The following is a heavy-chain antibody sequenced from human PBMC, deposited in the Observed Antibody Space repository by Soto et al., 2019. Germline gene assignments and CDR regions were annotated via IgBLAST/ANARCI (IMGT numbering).Heavy chain of an antibody. D-gene: IGHD3-22*01. CDR1: GGSISSSSYY. Sequence: SETLSLTCTVSGGSISSSSYYLGWIRQPPGKGLEWIGSIYYSGSTNYNPSLKSRVTISVDTSRNQFSLNLNSVTAADTAVYYCARAQGYYDSSGYRHTYFDYWAQGTLVTVSS. V-gene: IGHV4-39*07. J-gene: IGHJ4*02. CDR2: IYYSGST. CDR3: ARAQGYYDSSGYRHTYFDY.